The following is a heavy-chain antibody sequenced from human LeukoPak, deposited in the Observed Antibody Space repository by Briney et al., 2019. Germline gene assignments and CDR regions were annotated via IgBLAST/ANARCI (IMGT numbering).Heavy chain of an antibody. D-gene: IGHD5-12*01. CDR1: GGSISSYY. Sequence: SETLSLTCTVSGGSISSYYWSWIRQPPGKGLEWIGYIFTSGRTDYNPSLKSRITISVATSKNHFSLKLSSVTAADTAVYYCTRGYGYYMDVWGKGTPVTVSS. CDR2: IFTSGRT. CDR3: TRGYGYYMDV. J-gene: IGHJ6*03. V-gene: IGHV4-4*09.